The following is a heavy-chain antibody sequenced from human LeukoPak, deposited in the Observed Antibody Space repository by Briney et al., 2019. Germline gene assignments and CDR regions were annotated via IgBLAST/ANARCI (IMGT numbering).Heavy chain of an antibody. Sequence: PSGTLSLTCTVSGGSISSSSYYWGWIRQPPGKGLEWIGSIYYSGSTYYNPSLKSRVTISVDTSKNQFSLKLNSVTAADTAVYYCAMDNSGYYYVDYWGQGTLVTVSS. CDR2: IYYSGST. J-gene: IGHJ4*02. CDR3: AMDNSGYYYVDY. V-gene: IGHV4-39*01. CDR1: GGSISSSSYY. D-gene: IGHD3-22*01.